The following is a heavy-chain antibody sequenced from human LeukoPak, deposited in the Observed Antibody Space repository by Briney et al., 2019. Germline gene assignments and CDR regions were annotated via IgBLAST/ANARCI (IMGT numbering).Heavy chain of an antibody. CDR2: LSYSWSA. J-gene: IGHJ4*02. D-gene: IGHD3-22*01. V-gene: IGHV4-59*01. CDR3: ARGGDYYDSSINY. Sequence: SEALSLPRTVSGHSLSICYWSCVRPPPGKGLEWIGYLSYSWSAKYHPYLQSRGPLSVGTTKKQFSLKLSSVTVADTAVYYCARGGDYYDSSINYWGQRTLVTVSS. CDR1: GHSLSICY.